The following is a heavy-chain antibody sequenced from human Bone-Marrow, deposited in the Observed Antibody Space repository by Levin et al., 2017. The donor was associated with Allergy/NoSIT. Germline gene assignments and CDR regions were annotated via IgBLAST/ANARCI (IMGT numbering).Heavy chain of an antibody. CDR2: ISGRSDYT. J-gene: IGHJ5*02. V-gene: IGHV3-11*05. Sequence: GGSLRLSCAVSGFSLSDHYMSWIRQAPGKGLEWVSYISGRSDYTNYADSVKGRFTISRDNAENSMSLQMNSLRAEDTAMYYCARAVGSGECSGGSCSNWFDPWGQGTLVTVSS. D-gene: IGHD2-15*01. CDR3: ARAVGSGECSGGSCSNWFDP. CDR1: GFSLSDHY.